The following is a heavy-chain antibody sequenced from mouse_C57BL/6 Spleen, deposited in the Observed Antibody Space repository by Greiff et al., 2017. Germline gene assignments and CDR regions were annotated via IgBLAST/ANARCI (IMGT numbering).Heavy chain of an antibody. CDR2: IDPSDSYT. D-gene: IGHD1-1*01. J-gene: IGHJ2*01. Sequence: QVQLQQPGAELVRPGTSVKLSCKASGYTFTSYWMHWVKQRPGQGLEWIGVIDPSDSYTNYNQKLKGKATLTVDTSSSTAYMQLSSLTSEDSAVYYRAGYYGSHFDYWGQGTTLTVSS. V-gene: IGHV1-59*01. CDR3: AGYYGSHFDY. CDR1: GYTFTSYW.